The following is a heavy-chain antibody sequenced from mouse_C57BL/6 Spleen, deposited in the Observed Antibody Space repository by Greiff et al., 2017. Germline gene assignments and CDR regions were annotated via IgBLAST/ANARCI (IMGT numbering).Heavy chain of an antibody. D-gene: IGHD2-1*01. Sequence: QVQLQQSGPGLVQPSQSLSITCTVSGFSLTSYGVHWVRQSPGKGLEWLGVIWRGGSTDYNAAFMSRLSITKDNSKSQVFFKMNSLQADDTAIYYCAKKRDYGNYHYAMDYWGQGTSVTVSS. CDR1: GFSLTSYG. CDR2: IWRGGST. J-gene: IGHJ4*01. V-gene: IGHV2-5*01. CDR3: AKKRDYGNYHYAMDY.